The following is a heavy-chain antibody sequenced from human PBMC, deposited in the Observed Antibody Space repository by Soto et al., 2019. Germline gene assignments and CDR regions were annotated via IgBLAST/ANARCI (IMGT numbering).Heavy chain of an antibody. D-gene: IGHD1-26*01. Sequence: GGSLRLSCAASGFTFSSYAMHWVRQAPGKGLEWVAVISYDGSNKYYADSVKGRFTISRDNSKNTLYLQMNSLRAEDTAVYYCARDQIVGDPPRFVFQHWGQGTLVTVSS. J-gene: IGHJ1*01. CDR3: ARDQIVGDPPRFVFQH. CDR1: GFTFSSYA. V-gene: IGHV3-30-3*01. CDR2: ISYDGSNK.